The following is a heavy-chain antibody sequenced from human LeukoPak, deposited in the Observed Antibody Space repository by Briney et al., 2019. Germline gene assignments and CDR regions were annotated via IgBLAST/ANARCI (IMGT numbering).Heavy chain of an antibody. V-gene: IGHV5-51*01. CDR2: IYPGDPDT. CDR3: ARLPPNKYYYDSSGYYIDY. CDR1: GYSFTSYW. D-gene: IGHD3-22*01. Sequence: GESLKISCKGSGYSFTSYWIGWVRQMPGKGLEWMGIIYPGDPDTRYSPSFQGQVTISADKSISTAYLQWSSLKASDTAMYYCARLPPNKYYYDSSGYYIDYWGQGTLVTVSS. J-gene: IGHJ4*02.